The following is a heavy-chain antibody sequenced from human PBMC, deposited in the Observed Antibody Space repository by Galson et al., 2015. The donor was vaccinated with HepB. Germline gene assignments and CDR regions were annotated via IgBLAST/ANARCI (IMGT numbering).Heavy chain of an antibody. V-gene: IGHV7-4-1*02. CDR1: GYTFTSYA. CDR3: ARDLRLPTDV. D-gene: IGHD5/OR15-5a*01. CDR2: INTNTGNP. J-gene: IGHJ6*02. Sequence: SVKVSCKASGYTFTSYAMIWVRQAPGQGLEWMGWINTNTGNPTYAQAFTGRFVFSLDTSVSTAYLQITSLKAEDTAVYYCARDLRLPTDVWGQGTTVTVSS.